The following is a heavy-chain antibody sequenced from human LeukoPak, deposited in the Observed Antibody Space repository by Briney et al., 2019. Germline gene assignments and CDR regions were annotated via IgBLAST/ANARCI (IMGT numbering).Heavy chain of an antibody. D-gene: IGHD1-26*01. J-gene: IGHJ4*02. CDR1: GFTFSSYA. Sequence: PGGSLRLSCAASGFTFSSYAMSWVRLAPGKGLEWVSAISGSGGSTYYADSVKGRFTISRDNSKNTLYLQMNSLRAEDTAVYYCAKDSHGSYGPPDYWGQGTLVTVSS. V-gene: IGHV3-23*01. CDR3: AKDSHGSYGPPDY. CDR2: ISGSGGST.